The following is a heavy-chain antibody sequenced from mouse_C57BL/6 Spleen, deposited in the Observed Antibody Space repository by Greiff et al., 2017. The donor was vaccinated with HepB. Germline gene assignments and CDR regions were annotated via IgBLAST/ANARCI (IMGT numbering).Heavy chain of an antibody. Sequence: VQLQQSGPELVKPGASVKIPCKASGYTFTDYNMDWVKQRPGQGLEWIGEIDPSDSYTNYNQKFKGKSTLTVDKSSSTAYMQLSSLTSEDSAVYYCAKGGFAYWGQGTLVTVSA. CDR1: GYTFTDYN. V-gene: IGHV1-69*01. CDR3: AKGGFAY. CDR2: IDPSDSYT. J-gene: IGHJ3*01.